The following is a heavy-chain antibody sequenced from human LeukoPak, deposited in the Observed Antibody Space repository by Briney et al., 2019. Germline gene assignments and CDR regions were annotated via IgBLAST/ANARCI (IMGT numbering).Heavy chain of an antibody. J-gene: IGHJ5*02. CDR2: ISSSGSTI. CDR3: ARDRIRYFDWLLGGPSIADWFDP. D-gene: IGHD3-9*01. V-gene: IGHV3-48*03. Sequence: PGGSLRLSCAASGFTFSSYEMNWVRQAPGKGLEWVSYISSSGSTIYYADSVKGRFTISRDNAKNSLYLQMNSLRAEDTAVYYCARDRIRYFDWLLGGPSIADWFDPWGQGTLVTVSS. CDR1: GFTFSSYE.